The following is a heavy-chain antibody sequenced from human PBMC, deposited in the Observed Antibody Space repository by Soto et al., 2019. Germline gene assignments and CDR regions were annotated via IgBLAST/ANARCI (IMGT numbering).Heavy chain of an antibody. CDR1: GFTFSSYA. D-gene: IGHD6-13*01. CDR2: ISGSGGST. CDR3: AKGRGGYSSSWTFDY. J-gene: IGHJ4*02. V-gene: IGHV3-23*01. Sequence: HPGGSLRLSCAASGFTFSSYAMSWVRQAPGKGLEWVSAISGSGGSTYYADSVKGRFTISRDNSKNTLYLQMNSLRAEDTAVYYCAKGRGGYSSSWTFDYWGQGTLVTVSS.